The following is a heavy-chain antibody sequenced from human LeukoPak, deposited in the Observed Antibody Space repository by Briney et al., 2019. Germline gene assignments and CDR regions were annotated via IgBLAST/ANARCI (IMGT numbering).Heavy chain of an antibody. D-gene: IGHD2-21*01. CDR3: ATEKGDSPDY. CDR2: ISGSGANT. V-gene: IGHV3-23*01. J-gene: IGHJ4*02. CDR1: GFTLSSYS. Sequence: GESLRLSCAASGFTLSSYSMNWVRQAPGKGLEWVSGISGSGANTYHADSVKGRFTISRDNSKNTLYVQMNSLRAEDTAVYYCATEKGDSPDYWGQGTLVTVSS.